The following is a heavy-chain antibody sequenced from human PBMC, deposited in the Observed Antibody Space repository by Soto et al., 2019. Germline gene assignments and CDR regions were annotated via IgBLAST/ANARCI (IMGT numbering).Heavy chain of an antibody. CDR2: IIPIFGTA. Sequence: ASVKLSCKASGGTFSRYAISWVRQAPGQGLEWMGGIIPIFGTANYAQKFQGRVTVTADESTSTAYMELSSLRFEDTAVYYCARAIVGPTTTGWLNPWGQGTLVTVSS. J-gene: IGHJ5*02. CDR3: ARAIVGPTTTGWLNP. D-gene: IGHD1-26*01. V-gene: IGHV1-69*13. CDR1: GGTFSRYA.